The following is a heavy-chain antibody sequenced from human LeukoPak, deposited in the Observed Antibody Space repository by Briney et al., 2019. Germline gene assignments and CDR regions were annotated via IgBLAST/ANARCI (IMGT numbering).Heavy chain of an antibody. V-gene: IGHV3-33*01. CDR2: IWYDGSNK. CDR1: GFTLSSYG. D-gene: IGHD2-2*01. J-gene: IGHJ4*02. Sequence: PGRSLRLSCAASGFTLSSYGMHWVRQAPGKGLEWVAVIWYDGSNKYYADSVKGRFTISRDNSKNTLYLQMNSLRAEDTAVYYCASSGEGYCSSTSCYPNYWGQGTLVTVSS. CDR3: ASSGEGYCSSTSCYPNY.